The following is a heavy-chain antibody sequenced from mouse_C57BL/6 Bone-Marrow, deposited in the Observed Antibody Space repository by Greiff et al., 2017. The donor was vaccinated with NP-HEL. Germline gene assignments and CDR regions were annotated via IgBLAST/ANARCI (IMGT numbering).Heavy chain of an antibody. Sequence: EVKVEESGGGLVKPGGSLKLSCAASGFTFSDYGMHWVRQAPEKGLEWVAYISSGSSTIYYADTVKGRFTISRDNAKNTLFLQMTSLRSEDTAMYYCARNHYYGSSLDYWGQGTTLTVSS. CDR3: ARNHYYGSSLDY. CDR1: GFTFSDYG. J-gene: IGHJ2*01. CDR2: ISSGSSTI. V-gene: IGHV5-17*01. D-gene: IGHD1-1*01.